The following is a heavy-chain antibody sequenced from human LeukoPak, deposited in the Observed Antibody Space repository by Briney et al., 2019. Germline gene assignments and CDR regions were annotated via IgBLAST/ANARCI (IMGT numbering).Heavy chain of an antibody. J-gene: IGHJ5*02. Sequence: ASVKVSCKASGYTFTSYYMHWVRQAPGLGLEWMGWINPNSGGTNYAQKFQGRVTMTRDTSISTAYMELSRLRSDDTAVYYCARDSVLRFLEWSPGWFDPWGQGTLVTVSS. CDR2: INPNSGGT. CDR1: GYTFTSYY. D-gene: IGHD3-3*01. CDR3: ARDSVLRFLEWSPGWFDP. V-gene: IGHV1-2*02.